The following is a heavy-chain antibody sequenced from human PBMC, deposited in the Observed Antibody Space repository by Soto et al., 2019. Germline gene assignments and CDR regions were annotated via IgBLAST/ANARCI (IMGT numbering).Heavy chain of an antibody. D-gene: IGHD6-19*01. V-gene: IGHV4-59*08. CDR2: IYYSGST. Sequence: SETLSLTCTVSGGSISSYYWSWIRQPPGKGLEWIGYIYYSGSTNYNPSLKSRVTISVDTSKNQFSLKLSSVTAADTAVYYCASQGSGWNAQEQFDYRGQGTLVTVSS. CDR3: ASQGSGWNAQEQFDY. CDR1: GGSISSYY. J-gene: IGHJ4*02.